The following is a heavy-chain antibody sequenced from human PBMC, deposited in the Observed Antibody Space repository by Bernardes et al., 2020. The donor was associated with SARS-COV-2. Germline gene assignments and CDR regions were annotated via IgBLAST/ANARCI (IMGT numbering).Heavy chain of an antibody. V-gene: IGHV3-74*03. J-gene: IGHJ4*02. D-gene: IGHD4-17*01. CDR1: EFTLSNYW. CDR2: ISSDGSRT. CDR3: ASWSGESPLNY. Sequence: GGSLRLSCAGSEFTLSNYWMHWVRQAPGKGLVWVSRISSDGSRTMYADSVKGRFTISRDDAKNTLYLQMNSLTAEDTAVYYCASWSGESPLNYWGQGTLVTVSS.